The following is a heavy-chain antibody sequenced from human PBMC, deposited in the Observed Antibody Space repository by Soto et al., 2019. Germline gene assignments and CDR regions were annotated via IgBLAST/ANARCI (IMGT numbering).Heavy chain of an antibody. J-gene: IGHJ4*02. V-gene: IGHV3-30*18. Sequence: QVELVESGGGVVQPGRSLRLSCAASGFTFSSYGMHWVRQARGKGLEWVAVISYDGNLAYYADSVKGRFTISRDNSKNTLYLQMNSLRTEDTAIYYCAKEGPITNWYFDYWGQGTLVTVSS. CDR2: ISYDGNLA. CDR3: AKEGPITNWYFDY. D-gene: IGHD1-1*01. CDR1: GFTFSSYG.